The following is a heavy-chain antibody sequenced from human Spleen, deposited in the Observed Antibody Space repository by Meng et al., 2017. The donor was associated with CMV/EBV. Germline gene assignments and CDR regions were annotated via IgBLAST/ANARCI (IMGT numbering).Heavy chain of an antibody. CDR3: ARMTYNWNPICGGSDY. CDR1: GGTFSSYA. Sequence: SVKVSCKASGGTFSSYAISWVRQAPGQGLEWMGGIIPILGIANYAQKFQGRVTITADKSTSTAYMELSSLRSEDTAVYYCARMTYNWNPICGGSDYWGQGTLVTVSS. D-gene: IGHD1-20*01. V-gene: IGHV1-69*10. CDR2: IIPILGIA. J-gene: IGHJ4*02.